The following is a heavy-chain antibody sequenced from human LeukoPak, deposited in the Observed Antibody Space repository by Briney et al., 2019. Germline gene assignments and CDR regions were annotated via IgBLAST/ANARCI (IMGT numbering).Heavy chain of an antibody. D-gene: IGHD2-15*01. V-gene: IGHV4-34*01. CDR1: GGSISSYY. CDR3: ASGGYCSGGSCNGGDY. Sequence: SETLSLTCTVSGGSISSYYWSWIRQPPGKGLEWIGEINHSGSTSYNPSLKSRVTISVDTSKNQFSLKLSSVTAADTAVYYCASGGYCSGGSCNGGDYWGQGTLVTVSS. J-gene: IGHJ4*02. CDR2: INHSGST.